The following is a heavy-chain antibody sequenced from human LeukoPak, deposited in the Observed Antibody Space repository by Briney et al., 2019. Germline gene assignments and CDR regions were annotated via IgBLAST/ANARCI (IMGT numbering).Heavy chain of an antibody. CDR2: ITWNRDNI. V-gene: IGHV3-9*01. J-gene: IGHJ6*02. D-gene: IGHD3-10*01. CDR1: GFTFDDYA. Sequence: GGSLRLSCAASGFTFDDYAMHWVRQAPGKGLEWVSGITWNRDNIGYGDSVKGRFTISRDNSKNTLYLQMNSLRAEDTAVYYCARDKGPHYGSGYKYYGLDVWGQGTTVTVSS. CDR3: ARDKGPHYGSGYKYYGLDV.